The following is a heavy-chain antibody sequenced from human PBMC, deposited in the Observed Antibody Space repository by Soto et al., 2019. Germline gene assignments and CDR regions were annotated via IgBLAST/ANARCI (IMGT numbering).Heavy chain of an antibody. CDR3: ARDPARFLEWLPDY. V-gene: IGHV3-74*01. J-gene: IGHJ4*02. D-gene: IGHD3-3*01. CDR2: INSDGSSA. CDR1: GFTFSSYW. Sequence: GGSLRLSCAASGFTFSSYWMHWVRQAPGKGLVWVSRINSDGSSASYADSVKGRFTISRDNAKNTLYLQMNSLRAEDTAVYYCARDPARFLEWLPDYWGQGTLVTVSS.